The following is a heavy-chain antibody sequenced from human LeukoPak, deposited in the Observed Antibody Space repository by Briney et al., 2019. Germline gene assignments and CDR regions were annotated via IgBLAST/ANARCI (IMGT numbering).Heavy chain of an antibody. D-gene: IGHD7-27*01. CDR3: AKEALGYFDY. V-gene: IGHV3-23*01. Sequence: GQALTLSCAVSGFSLRSFAMSWVSQPPRRGLEWVSAITGSGGSTYYADSVKGRFTISRDNSKNTLYLQMNSLRAEDTAVYYCAKEALGYFDYWGQGTLVTVSS. J-gene: IGHJ4*02. CDR2: ITGSGGST. CDR1: GFSLRSFA.